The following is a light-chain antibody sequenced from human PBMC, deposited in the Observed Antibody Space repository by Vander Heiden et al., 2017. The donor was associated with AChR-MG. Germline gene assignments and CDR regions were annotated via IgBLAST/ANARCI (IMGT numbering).Light chain of an antibody. V-gene: IGKV3-15*01. CDR2: VTS. J-gene: IGKJ5*01. Sequence: EIVMTQSPATLSVSPGEGASLYCRASQSLGTNLAWYQQKPGQAPRLLIYVTSTRATGIPARFSGSGSGTEFTLTISSLQSEDFAVYYCQQYNNWPLTFGQGTRLEIK. CDR1: QSLGTN. CDR3: QQYNNWPLT.